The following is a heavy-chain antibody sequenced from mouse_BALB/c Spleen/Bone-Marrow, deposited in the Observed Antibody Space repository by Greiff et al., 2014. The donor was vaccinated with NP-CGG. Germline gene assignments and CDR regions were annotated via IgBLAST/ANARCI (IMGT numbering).Heavy chain of an antibody. CDR3: VRHLGAFYAMDY. CDR1: GFTFNTYA. V-gene: IGHV10-1*02. J-gene: IGHJ4*01. CDR2: IRSKSNNYAT. D-gene: IGHD4-1*01. Sequence: EVQVVESDGGLVQPKGSLKLSCAASGFTFNTYAMNWVRQAPGKGLEWVACIRSKSNNYATYYADSVKDRFTISRDDSQSMLYLQMNNLKTEDTAMYYCVRHLGAFYAMDYWGQGTSVTVSS.